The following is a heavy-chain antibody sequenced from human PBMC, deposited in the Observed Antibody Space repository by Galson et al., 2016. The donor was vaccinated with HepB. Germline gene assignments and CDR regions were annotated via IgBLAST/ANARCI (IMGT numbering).Heavy chain of an antibody. CDR1: GFNFRTHV. J-gene: IGHJ4*02. D-gene: IGHD2-15*01. Sequence: SLRLSCAASGFNFRTHVLHWVRQAPGKGLEWVAVTSSDEGLKFYSDSVKGRFSISRDNSKNTPFLQMNSLRTEDTAVYFCARDPVAGDPDYLDYWGQGTLVTVSS. CDR3: ARDPVAGDPDYLDY. V-gene: IGHV3-30*03. CDR2: TSSDEGLK.